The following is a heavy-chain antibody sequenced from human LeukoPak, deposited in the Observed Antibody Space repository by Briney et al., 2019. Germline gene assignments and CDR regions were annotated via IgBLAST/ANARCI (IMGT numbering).Heavy chain of an antibody. V-gene: IGHV3-23*01. Sequence: PGRSLRLSCAASGFTFSSYAMSWVRQAPGKGLEWVSAISGSGGSTYYADSVKGRFTISRDNSKNTLYLQMNSLRAEDTAVYYCAKDSLAYCGGDCYSVWGQGTLVTVSS. CDR3: AKDSLAYCGGDCYSV. J-gene: IGHJ4*02. CDR1: GFTFSSYA. D-gene: IGHD2-21*02. CDR2: ISGSGGST.